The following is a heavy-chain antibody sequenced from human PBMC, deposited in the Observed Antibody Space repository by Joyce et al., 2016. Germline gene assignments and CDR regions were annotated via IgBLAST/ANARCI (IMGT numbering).Heavy chain of an antibody. CDR2: INPDSGGT. CDR3: AKISGAGASDF. D-gene: IGHD3-10*01. CDR1: GYNFTGQY. Sequence: QVQLVQSGAEVKKPGASVKVSCKASGYNFTGQYLHWVRQATGQGLEWRGWINPDSGGTNYAQKFQGRVSMTRDTSISTAYMELSRLRSDDTAFYYCAKISGAGASDFWGQGTLVTVSS. J-gene: IGHJ4*02. V-gene: IGHV1-2*02.